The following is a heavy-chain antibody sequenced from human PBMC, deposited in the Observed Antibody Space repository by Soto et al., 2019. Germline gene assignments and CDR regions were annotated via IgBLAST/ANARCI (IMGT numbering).Heavy chain of an antibody. CDR2: INSDGSST. J-gene: IGHJ4*02. CDR1: GFTFSSYW. CDR3: ARAPLGITFGGVIAYSPGFGY. D-gene: IGHD3-16*02. V-gene: IGHV3-74*01. Sequence: GGSLRLSCAASGFTFSSYWMHWVRQAPGKGLVWVSRINSDGSSTSYADSVKGRFTISRDNAKNTLYLQMNSLRAEDTAVYYCARAPLGITFGGVIAYSPGFGYWGQGTLVTVSS.